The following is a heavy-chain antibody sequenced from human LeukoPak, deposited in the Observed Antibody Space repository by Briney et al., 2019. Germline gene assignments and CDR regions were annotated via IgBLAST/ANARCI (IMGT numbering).Heavy chain of an antibody. CDR2: IRKDGGDI. Sequence: GSLRLSCVASGLSFGSYWMDWVRQAPGKGLEWVANIRKDGGDIHYVDSVKGRFTISRDNAKNSVYLQMHSLRAEDTAMYYCARDAFGDFSYWGQGILVTVSS. D-gene: IGHD3-10*01. CDR1: GLSFGSYW. CDR3: ARDAFGDFSY. V-gene: IGHV3-7*01. J-gene: IGHJ4*02.